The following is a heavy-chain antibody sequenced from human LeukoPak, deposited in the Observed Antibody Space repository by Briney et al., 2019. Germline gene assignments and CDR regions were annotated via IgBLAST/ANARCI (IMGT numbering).Heavy chain of an antibody. V-gene: IGHV3-23*01. CDR2: ISGSGGST. D-gene: IGHD3-16*02. J-gene: IGHJ4*02. CDR1: GFTFSSYA. CDR3: AKDRSEWELSTFDY. Sequence: GGSLRLSCAASGFTFSSYAMSWVRQAPGKGLEWVSAISGSGGSTNYADSVKGRFTISRDNSKNTLYLQMNSLRAEDTAVYYCAKDRSEWELSTFDYWGQGTLVTVSS.